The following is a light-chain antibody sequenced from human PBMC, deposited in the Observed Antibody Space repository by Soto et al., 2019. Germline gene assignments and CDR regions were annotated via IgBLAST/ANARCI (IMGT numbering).Light chain of an antibody. V-gene: IGKV3-20*01. CDR2: AAS. CDR1: QRVSGSY. J-gene: IGKJ5*01. CDR3: QQYGSSPPIT. Sequence: EIVLTQSPGTLSLSPGERATLSCRASQRVSGSYLAWYQQKPGQAPRLLISAASSRATGIPDRFSGSESGTDFTLTISRLEPEDFAVYYCQQYGSSPPITFGQGTRLEIK.